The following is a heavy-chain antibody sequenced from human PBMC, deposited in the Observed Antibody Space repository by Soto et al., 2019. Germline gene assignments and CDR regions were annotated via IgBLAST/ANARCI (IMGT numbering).Heavy chain of an antibody. CDR2: TSNSGSA. J-gene: IGHJ4*02. CDR3: ARVLLLSKYDILNGYYILGQ. Sequence: QVQLQESGPGLVKPSETLSLTCTVSGGSVNSGTDYWSWIRQTPGKGLEWIGYTSNSGSANYTPSLTSLVTITTDTTTKHFALELTSVTAADTAIYYCARVLLLSKYDILNGYYILGQRGRGTLVTVSS. V-gene: IGHV4-61*03. D-gene: IGHD3-9*01. CDR1: GGSVNSGTDY.